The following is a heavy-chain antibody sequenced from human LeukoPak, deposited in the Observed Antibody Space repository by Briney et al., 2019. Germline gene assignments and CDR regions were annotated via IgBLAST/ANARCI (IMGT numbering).Heavy chain of an antibody. V-gene: IGHV4-34*01. J-gene: IGHJ4*02. Sequence: PSETLSLTCAVYGGSFSGYYWSWIRQPPGKGLEWIGEINHSGSTNYNPSLKSRVTISVDTSKNQFSLKLSSVTAADTAVYYCARVWKYCTNGVCYKTFDYWGQGTLVTVSS. CDR1: GGSFSGYY. CDR3: ARVWKYCTNGVCYKTFDY. CDR2: INHSGST. D-gene: IGHD2-8*01.